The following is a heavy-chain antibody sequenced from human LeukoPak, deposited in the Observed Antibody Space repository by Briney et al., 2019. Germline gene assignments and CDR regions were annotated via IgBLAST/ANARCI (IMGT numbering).Heavy chain of an antibody. Sequence: GGSLRLSCAASGFTFSSYAMSWVRQAPGKGLEWVSAISGSGGSTYYADSVKGRFTISRDNSKNTLYLQMSSLRAEDTAVYYCAKVWDWGIGSYWGQGTLVTVSS. D-gene: IGHD3/OR15-3a*01. CDR2: ISGSGGST. CDR3: AKVWDWGIGSY. CDR1: GFTFSSYA. J-gene: IGHJ4*02. V-gene: IGHV3-23*01.